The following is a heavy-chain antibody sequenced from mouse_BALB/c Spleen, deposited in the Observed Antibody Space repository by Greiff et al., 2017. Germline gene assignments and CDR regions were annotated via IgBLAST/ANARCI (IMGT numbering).Heavy chain of an antibody. J-gene: IGHJ4*01. CDR2: IWAGGST. D-gene: IGHD2-3*01. Sequence: VQLQESGPGLVAPSQSLSITCTVSGFSLTSYGVHWVRQPPGKGLEWLGVIWAGGSTNYNSALMSRLSISKDNSKSQVFLKMNSLQTDDTAMYYCARERGGGYDHYYAMDYWGQGTSVTVSS. CDR1: GFSLTSYG. V-gene: IGHV2-9*02. CDR3: ARERGGGYDHYYAMDY.